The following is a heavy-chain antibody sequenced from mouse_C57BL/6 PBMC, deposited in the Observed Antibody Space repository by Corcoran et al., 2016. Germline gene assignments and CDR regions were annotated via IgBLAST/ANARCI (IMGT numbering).Heavy chain of an antibody. J-gene: IGHJ2*01. CDR1: GYTFTTYG. D-gene: IGHD1-1*01. V-gene: IGHV9-3*01. Sequence: QIQLVQSGPELKKPGETVKISCKASGYTFTTYGMSWVKQAPGKGLKWMGWINTYSGVPTYADDFKGRVAFSLETSASTAYLQINNLKNEDTATYFCARPLTTVVAVDYWGQGTTLTVSS. CDR2: INTYSGVP. CDR3: ARPLTTVVAVDY.